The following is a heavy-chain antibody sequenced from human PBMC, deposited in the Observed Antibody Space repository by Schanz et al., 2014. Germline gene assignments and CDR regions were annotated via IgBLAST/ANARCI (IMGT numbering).Heavy chain of an antibody. V-gene: IGHV3-23*04. J-gene: IGHJ4*02. D-gene: IGHD2-2*01. Sequence: EGQLAESGGGLVQPGGSLRLSCAASGFTFSSYAMSWVRQAPGKGLEWVSTISASGGSTYYADSVKGRFTISRDNSKNTLYLHMNTLRSEDTAVYYCAKDSTHIDIVLVPTAIDYWGQGTLVTVSS. CDR1: GFTFSSYA. CDR2: ISASGGST. CDR3: AKDSTHIDIVLVPTAIDY.